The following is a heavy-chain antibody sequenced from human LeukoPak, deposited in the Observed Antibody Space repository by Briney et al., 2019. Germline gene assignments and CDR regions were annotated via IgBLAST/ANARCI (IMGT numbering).Heavy chain of an antibody. CDR1: GFTFSSYV. V-gene: IGHV3-30*14. D-gene: IGHD3-22*01. CDR3: ARAYYDSSGYSYYFDY. CDR2: ISYDGSNE. J-gene: IGHJ4*02. Sequence: GGSLRLSCAASGFTFSSYVMHWVRQAPGKGLEWVAIISYDGSNEYYADSVKGRFTISRDNSKNSLYLQMNSLRAGDTAVYYCARAYYDSSGYSYYFDYWGQGTLVTVSS.